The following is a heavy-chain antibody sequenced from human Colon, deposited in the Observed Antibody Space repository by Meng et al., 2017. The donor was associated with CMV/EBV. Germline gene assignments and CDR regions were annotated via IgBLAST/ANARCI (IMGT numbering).Heavy chain of an antibody. CDR2: IRNKANSYTT. V-gene: IGHV3-72*01. Sequence: AASVFTFTDHYMDWVRLAPGKGLEWVGRIRNKANSYTTEYAASVKGRFTISRDDSKNSVYLQMNSLKTEDTAVYYCARVWRGRWFAPWGQGTLVPSPQ. CDR3: ARVWRGRWFAP. CDR1: VFTFTDHY. J-gene: IGHJ5*02. D-gene: IGHD2-21*01.